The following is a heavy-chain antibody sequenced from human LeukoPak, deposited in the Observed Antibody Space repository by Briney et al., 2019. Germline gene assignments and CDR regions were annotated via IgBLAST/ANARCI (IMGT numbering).Heavy chain of an antibody. CDR1: GFTFSSYA. CDR2: ISGSGGST. D-gene: IGHD1-1*01. Sequence: QSGGSLRLSCAASGFTFSSYAMSWVRQAPGKGLEWVSAISGSGGSTYYADSVKGRFTISRDNSKNTLYLQMNSLRAEDTAVYYCAKAYNWNHYYGMDVWGQGTTVTVSS. V-gene: IGHV3-23*01. J-gene: IGHJ6*02. CDR3: AKAYNWNHYYGMDV.